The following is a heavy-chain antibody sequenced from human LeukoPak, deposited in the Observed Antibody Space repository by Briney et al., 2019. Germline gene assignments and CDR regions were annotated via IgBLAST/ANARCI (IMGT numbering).Heavy chain of an antibody. D-gene: IGHD1-14*01. CDR2: INAGNDDT. V-gene: IGHV1-3*01. CDR3: ARGGTFDP. J-gene: IGHJ5*02. Sequence: ASVKVSCKASGYTFTSYTMHWLRQAPGQRLEWMGCINAGNDDTKYSQNFQGGVIISRDTSASTGYMELSSLRSGDTAVYYCARGGTFDPWGQGTLVIVSS. CDR1: GYTFTSYT.